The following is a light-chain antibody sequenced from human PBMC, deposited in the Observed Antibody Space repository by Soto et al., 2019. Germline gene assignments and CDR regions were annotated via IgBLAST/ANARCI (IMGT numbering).Light chain of an antibody. J-gene: IGKJ4*02. CDR2: AAS. CDR3: QKFNAVPT. V-gene: IGKV1-27*01. CDR1: QAINNY. Sequence: DIQMTQSPSSLSASVGDRVTITCRASQAINNYLAWYQQKPGKVPTLLISAASTLQSGVPSRFSGSGSGTDFTLTISRLQPEDGATYYCQKFNAVPTFGGGTKVEI.